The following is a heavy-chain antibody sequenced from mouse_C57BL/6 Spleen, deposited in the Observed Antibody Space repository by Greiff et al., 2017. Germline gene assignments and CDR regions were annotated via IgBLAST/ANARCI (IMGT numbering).Heavy chain of an antibody. D-gene: IGHD2-1*01. CDR3: AREEGNHYYAMDY. Sequence: EVMLVESGGGLVKPGGSLKLSCAASGFTFSSYAMSWVRQTPEKRLEWVATISDGGSYTYYPDNVKGRFTISRDNAKNNLYLQMSHLKSEDTAMYYCAREEGNHYYAMDYWGQGTSVTVAS. CDR2: ISDGGSYT. J-gene: IGHJ4*01. V-gene: IGHV5-4*01. CDR1: GFTFSSYA.